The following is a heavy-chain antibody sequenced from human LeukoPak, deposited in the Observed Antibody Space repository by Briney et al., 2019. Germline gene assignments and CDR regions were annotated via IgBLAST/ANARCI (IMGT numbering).Heavy chain of an antibody. V-gene: IGHV4-59*01. D-gene: IGHD3-10*01. CDR3: ARGVIGEYPFDY. CDR2: IYYSGSN. J-gene: IGHJ4*02. CDR1: GGSISSSY. Sequence: PSETLSLTCTVSGGSISSSYWSWIRQPTGKGLEWKAYIYYSGSNNYNPSLKSRVTISVDTSKNQFSLKLSSVTAADTAVYYCARGVIGEYPFDYWGQETLVTVSS.